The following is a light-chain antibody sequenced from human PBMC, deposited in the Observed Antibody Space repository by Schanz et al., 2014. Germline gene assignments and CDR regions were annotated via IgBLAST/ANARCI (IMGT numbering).Light chain of an antibody. J-gene: IGLJ3*02. V-gene: IGLV1-40*01. CDR3: YSYAGGPSWV. CDR1: SSNIGAGYG. Sequence: QSVLTQPPSVSGAPGQRVTISCTGSSSNIGAGYGVHWYQQFPGTAPKLLIYGNDNRPSGVPDRFSGSKSGTSASLAITGLQAEDEADYYCYSYAGGPSWVFGGGTKLTVL. CDR2: GND.